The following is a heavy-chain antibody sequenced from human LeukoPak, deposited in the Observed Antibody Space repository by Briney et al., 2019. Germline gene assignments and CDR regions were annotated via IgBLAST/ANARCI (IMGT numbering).Heavy chain of an antibody. CDR2: INWSGGST. V-gene: IGHV3-20*04. D-gene: IGHD1-26*01. J-gene: IGHJ4*02. CDR1: GFTFDDYG. CDR3: ARDLILPSGSSFDY. Sequence: PGGSLRLSCAASGFTFDDYGMSWVRQAPGKGLEWVSGINWSGGSTGYADSVKGRFTISRDNAKNSLYLQMNSLRAEDTAVYYCARDLILPSGSSFDYWGQGALVTVSS.